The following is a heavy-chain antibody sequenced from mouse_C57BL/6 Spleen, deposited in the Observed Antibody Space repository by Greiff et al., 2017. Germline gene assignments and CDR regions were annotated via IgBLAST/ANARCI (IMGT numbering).Heavy chain of an antibody. CDR3: ARERQLGWFAY. CDR1: GYTFTSYW. V-gene: IGHV1-64*01. J-gene: IGHJ3*01. D-gene: IGHD4-1*02. CDR2: IHPNSGST. Sequence: QVQLQQPGAELVKPGASVKLSCKASGYTFTSYWMHWVKQRPGQGLEWIGMIHPNSGSTNYNEKFKSKATLTVDKSSSTAYMQLSSLTSEDSAVYYCARERQLGWFAYWGQGTLVTVSA.